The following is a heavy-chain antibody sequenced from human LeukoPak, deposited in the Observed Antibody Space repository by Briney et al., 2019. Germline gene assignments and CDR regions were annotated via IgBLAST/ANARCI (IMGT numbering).Heavy chain of an antibody. Sequence: SETLSLTCDVSGGSFSGYYWSWIRQSSGKGLEWIGEVMERGITNYNPSLKSRVTISRDTSKNQFSLILTSVTAADAGVYYCARLVVAGTGYFDHWGQGTLVAVSS. J-gene: IGHJ4*02. CDR3: ARLVVAGTGYFDH. CDR2: VMERGIT. D-gene: IGHD2-15*01. V-gene: IGHV4-34*12. CDR1: GGSFSGYY.